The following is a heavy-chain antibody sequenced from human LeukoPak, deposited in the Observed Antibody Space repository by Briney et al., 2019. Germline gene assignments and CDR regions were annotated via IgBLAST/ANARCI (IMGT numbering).Heavy chain of an antibody. CDR3: ARRSLAYYDSNYGMDV. CDR2: IYPGDSDT. V-gene: IGHV5-51*01. Sequence: PGESLKISCKGSGYSFTSYWIGWVRPLPGKGLEWMGIIYPGDSDTRYSPSFQGQVTISADKSISTAYLQWSSLKASDTAMYYCARRSLAYYDSNYGMDVWGQGTTVTVSS. CDR1: GYSFTSYW. J-gene: IGHJ6*02. D-gene: IGHD3-16*01.